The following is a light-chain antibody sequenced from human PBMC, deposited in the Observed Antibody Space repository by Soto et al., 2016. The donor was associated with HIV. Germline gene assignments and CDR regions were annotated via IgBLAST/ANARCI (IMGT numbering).Light chain of an antibody. Sequence: DIQMTQSPSTLSASVGDRVTITCRASQSISNWLAWYQQKPGKAPKLLIYRASNLESGVPSRFGGSGSGTEFTLTISSLQPDDFATYYCQQYNSFWSFGQGTKVEIK. CDR3: QQYNSFWS. CDR2: RAS. CDR1: QSISNW. J-gene: IGKJ1*01. V-gene: IGKV1-5*03.